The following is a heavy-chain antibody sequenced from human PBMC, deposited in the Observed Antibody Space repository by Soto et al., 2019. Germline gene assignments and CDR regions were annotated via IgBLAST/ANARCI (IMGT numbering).Heavy chain of an antibody. J-gene: IGHJ6*02. D-gene: IGHD6-19*01. CDR3: ARDRKYSSGWYFSYYYYYGMDV. CDR2: IIPIFGTA. V-gene: IGHV1-69*06. CDR1: GGTFSSYA. Sequence: QVHLVQSGAEVKKPGSSVKVSCKASGGTFSSYAISWVRQAPGQGLEWMGVIIPIFGTANYAQKFQGRVTITADKSTSKAYMERSSLRSEDTAVYYCARDRKYSSGWYFSYYYYYGMDVWGQGTTVTVSS.